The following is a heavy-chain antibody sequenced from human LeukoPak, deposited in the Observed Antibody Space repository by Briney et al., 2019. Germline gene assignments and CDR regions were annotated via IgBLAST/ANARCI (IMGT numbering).Heavy chain of an antibody. CDR1: GYTFTSYG. Sequence: ASVKVSCKASGYTFTSYGISWVRQAPGQGLEWMGWISAYNGNTNYAQKLQGRVTMTRDTSNSTAYMELSRLRSDDTAVYYCARGPPGFLRFLEWSFPLDYWGQGTLVPVSS. D-gene: IGHD3-3*01. V-gene: IGHV1-18*01. CDR2: ISAYNGNT. CDR3: ARGPPGFLRFLEWSFPLDY. J-gene: IGHJ4*02.